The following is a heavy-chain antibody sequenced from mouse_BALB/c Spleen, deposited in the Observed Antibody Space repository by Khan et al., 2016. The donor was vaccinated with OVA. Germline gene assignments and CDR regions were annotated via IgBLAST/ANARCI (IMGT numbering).Heavy chain of an antibody. CDR3: VRDGAYHRNDGGIAY. CDR2: INPSNGYT. V-gene: IGHV1-4*01. J-gene: IGHJ3*01. CDR1: GYTFTSYT. D-gene: IGHD2-14*01. Sequence: VQLKESGAELARPGASVKMSCKASGYTFTSYTIHWIKERPGQGLEWFGNINPSNGYTNYNQKFKDKATLTTDKSSTTAYLQLSSLTSDDSAVYNCVRDGAYHRNDGGIAYWGQGTLVTVSA.